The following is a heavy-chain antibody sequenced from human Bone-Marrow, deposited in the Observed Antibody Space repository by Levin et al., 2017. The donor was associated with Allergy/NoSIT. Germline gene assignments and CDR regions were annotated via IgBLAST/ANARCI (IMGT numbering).Heavy chain of an antibody. CDR1: GYTFTKYD. V-gene: IGHV1-8*01. CDR2: INPDSGET. CDR3: ARDTTAPTWFDS. D-gene: IGHD4-17*01. Sequence: ASVKVSCKASGYTFTKYDINWVRQAPGQGLEWVGWINPDSGETGYGQKFQGRLTLTRDTSTTTAYMDLASLTSDDTAVYFCARDTTAPTWFDSWGQGTLVTVSS. J-gene: IGHJ5*01.